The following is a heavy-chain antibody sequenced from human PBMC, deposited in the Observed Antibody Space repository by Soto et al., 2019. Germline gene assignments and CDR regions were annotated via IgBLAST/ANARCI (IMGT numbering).Heavy chain of an antibody. D-gene: IGHD3-3*01. CDR3: ARWWSGSRQGFDP. CDR1: GGSISSGDYY. J-gene: IGHJ5*02. CDR2: IYYSGST. V-gene: IGHV4-31*03. Sequence: QVQLQESGPGLVKPSQTLSLTCTVSGGSISSGDYYWSWIRQHPGKGLEWIGYIYYSGSTYYNPSLRNRVTISVDTSKNQFSQKLSSVTAADTAVYYCARWWSGSRQGFDPWGQGTLVTVSS.